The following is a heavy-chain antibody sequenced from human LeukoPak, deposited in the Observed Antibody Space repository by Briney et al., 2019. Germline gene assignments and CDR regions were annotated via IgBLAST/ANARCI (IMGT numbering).Heavy chain of an antibody. CDR1: GYSFTSYW. J-gene: IGHJ4*02. V-gene: IGHV5-10-1*01. D-gene: IGHD3-10*01. CDR3: ASRGVSGGSGSYYIDY. CDR2: IDPSDSYT. Sequence: GESLKISCKGSGYSFTSYWIGWVRQMPGKGLEWMGRIDPSDSYTNYSPSFQGHVTISADKSISTAYLQWSSLKASDTAMYYCASRGVSGGSGSYYIDYWGQGTLVTVSS.